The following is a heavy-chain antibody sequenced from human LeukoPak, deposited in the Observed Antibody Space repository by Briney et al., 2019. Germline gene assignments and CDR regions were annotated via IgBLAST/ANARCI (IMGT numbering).Heavy chain of an antibody. V-gene: IGHV3-30*18. CDR2: ISYDGNNK. CDR3: AKGLGVGYCGDGSCYVYGMDV. CDR1: GFTFSRYG. J-gene: IGHJ6*02. Sequence: PGRSLTLSCAASGFTFSRYGMHWVRQAPGKGLEWVAVISYDGNNKYYADSVKGRFTISRDNSKNTLYLQMNSLRPEDTAVFYCAKGLGVGYCGDGSCYVYGMDVWGQGTTVTVSS. D-gene: IGHD2-15*01.